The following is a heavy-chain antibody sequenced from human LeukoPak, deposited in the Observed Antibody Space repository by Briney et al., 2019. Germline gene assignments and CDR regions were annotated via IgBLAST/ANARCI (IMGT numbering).Heavy chain of an antibody. V-gene: IGHV3-48*03. Sequence: GGSLRLSCAASGFTFSSYEMNWVRQAPGKGLEWVSYISSSGSTIYYADSVKGRFTISRDNAKNSLYLQMNSLRAEDTAVYYCARAGCSSTSCPYYYYYYYMDVWGKGTTVTVS. J-gene: IGHJ6*03. CDR1: GFTFSSYE. CDR3: ARAGCSSTSCPYYYYYYYMDV. CDR2: ISSSGSTI. D-gene: IGHD2-2*01.